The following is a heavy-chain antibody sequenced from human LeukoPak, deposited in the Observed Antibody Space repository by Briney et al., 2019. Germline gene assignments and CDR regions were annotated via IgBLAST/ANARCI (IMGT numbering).Heavy chain of an antibody. J-gene: IGHJ4*02. CDR1: GGSISSSSYY. CDR3: ARQENSSGWYGSFDY. D-gene: IGHD6-19*01. V-gene: IGHV4-39*01. Sequence: PSQTLSLTCTVSGGSISSSSYYWGWIRQPPGKGLEWIGSIYYSGSTSYNPSLKSRVTISVDTSKNQFSLKLSSVTAADTAVYYCARQENSSGWYGSFDYWGQGTLVTVSS. CDR2: IYYSGST.